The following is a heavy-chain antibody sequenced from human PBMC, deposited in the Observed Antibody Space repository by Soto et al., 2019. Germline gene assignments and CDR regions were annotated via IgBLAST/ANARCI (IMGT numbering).Heavy chain of an antibody. CDR3: ARRYGSCFDY. CDR2: IYYSGST. CDR1: GGSISSYY. D-gene: IGHD6-6*01. Sequence: QVQLQESGPGLVKPSETLSLTCTVSGGSISSYYWSWIRQPPGKGLEWIGYIYYSGSTNYNPSLKSRFTTSVDTSKTQLSLKLGSVTAADTAVYYCARRYGSCFDYWGQGTLVTVSS. V-gene: IGHV4-59*08. J-gene: IGHJ4*02.